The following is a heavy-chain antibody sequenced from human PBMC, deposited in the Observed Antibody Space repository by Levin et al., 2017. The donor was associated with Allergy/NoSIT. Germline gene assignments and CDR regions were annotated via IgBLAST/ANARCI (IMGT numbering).Heavy chain of an antibody. Sequence: PGGSLRLSCAASGFTFSSYAMHWVRQAPGKGLEWVAVISYDGSNKYYADSVKGRFTISRDNSKNTLYLQMNSLRAEDTAVYYCARDGYCSGGSCYEDDAFDIWGQGTMVTVSS. CDR3: ARDGYCSGGSCYEDDAFDI. D-gene: IGHD2-15*01. CDR2: ISYDGSNK. CDR1: GFTFSSYA. J-gene: IGHJ3*02. V-gene: IGHV3-30-3*01.